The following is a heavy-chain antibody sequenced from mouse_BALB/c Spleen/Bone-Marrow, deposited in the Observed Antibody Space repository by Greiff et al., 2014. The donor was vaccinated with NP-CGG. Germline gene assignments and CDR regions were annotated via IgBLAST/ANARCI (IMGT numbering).Heavy chain of an antibody. CDR1: GYTFTYYW. J-gene: IGHJ1*01. CDR3: ARERYGYDGWYFDV. D-gene: IGHD2-2*01. Sequence: LVKPGASVKLSCKTSGYTFTYYWINWIKQRPGQGLEWLGRIAPGSGSTYYNEMFKVKAPLTVDTSSSTAYIQLSSLSSEDSAVYFCARERYGYDGWYFDVWGAGTTVTVSS. CDR2: IAPGSGST. V-gene: IGHV1S41*01.